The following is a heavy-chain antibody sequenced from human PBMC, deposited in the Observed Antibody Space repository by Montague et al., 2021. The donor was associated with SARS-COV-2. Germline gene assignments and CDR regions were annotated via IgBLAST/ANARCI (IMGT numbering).Heavy chain of an antibody. CDR3: ARTEYNWNDWFDP. J-gene: IGHJ5*02. CDR1: GGSISSYY. CDR2: IFHSGIT. D-gene: IGHD1-20*01. V-gene: IGHV4-59*13. Sequence: SETLSLTCSVSGGSISSYYWSWIRQSPGKGLEWIGYIFHSGITDYNPSLKSRVTISVDMSKNQFSLQLSSVTAADSAVYYCARTEYNWNDWFDPWGQGALVTASS.